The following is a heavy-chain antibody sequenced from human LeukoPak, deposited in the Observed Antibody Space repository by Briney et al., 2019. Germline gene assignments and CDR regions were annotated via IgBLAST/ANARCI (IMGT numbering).Heavy chain of an antibody. V-gene: IGHV4-34*01. Sequence: SETLSLTCAVYGGSFSGYYWSWIRQPPGKGLEWIGEINHSGSTNYNPSLKSRVTISVDTSKNQFSLKLSSVTAADTAVYYCARPHYSYYYYYMDVWGKGTTVTISS. D-gene: IGHD2-15*01. CDR3: ARPHYSYYYYYMDV. CDR2: INHSGST. J-gene: IGHJ6*03. CDR1: GGSFSGYY.